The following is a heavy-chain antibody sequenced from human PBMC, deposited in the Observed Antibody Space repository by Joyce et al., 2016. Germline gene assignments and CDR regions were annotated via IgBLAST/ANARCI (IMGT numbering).Heavy chain of an antibody. Sequence: QVKLVESGGGVVQPGRSLRLSCADSGFTFSGHSMHWVRQAPGKGLEWVAIISYDEKNTYYGDSMKGRFTISRDNSKNTVYLQVDSLRTEDTAVYYCARDGPKTTWDPGYYFDFWGQGTLVTVSS. J-gene: IGHJ4*02. D-gene: IGHD1-14*01. CDR3: ARDGPKTTWDPGYYFDF. CDR1: GFTFSGHS. CDR2: ISYDEKNT. V-gene: IGHV3-30*04.